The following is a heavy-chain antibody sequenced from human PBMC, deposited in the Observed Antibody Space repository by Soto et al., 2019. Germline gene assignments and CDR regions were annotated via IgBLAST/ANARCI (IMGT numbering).Heavy chain of an antibody. Sequence: QLQLQESGSGLVKPSQTLSLTCAVSGGSISSGGYSWSWIGQPPGKGLEWIGYIYHSGSTYYNPSLRSRVTISVDRSKDQFSLNLSSVTAADTAVYYCARAPWEVGGAFDIWGQGTMFTVSS. CDR1: GGSISSGGYS. V-gene: IGHV4-30-2*01. CDR2: IYHSGST. CDR3: ARAPWEVGGAFDI. J-gene: IGHJ3*02. D-gene: IGHD1-26*01.